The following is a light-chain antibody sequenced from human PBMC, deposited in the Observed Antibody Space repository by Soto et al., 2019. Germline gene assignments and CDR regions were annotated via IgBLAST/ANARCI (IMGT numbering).Light chain of an antibody. CDR3: QEASRITIT. J-gene: IGKJ5*01. Sequence: DIQMTQSPPSVSASVGDTVTITCRASQDISTWLAWYQQKPGKDPKLLIYGASTLQSGVPSRFSGIVSGKGFNLTLRNLQTEDWATYDGQEASRITITVRQLTRREIK. CDR2: GAS. CDR1: QDISTW. V-gene: IGKV1-12*01.